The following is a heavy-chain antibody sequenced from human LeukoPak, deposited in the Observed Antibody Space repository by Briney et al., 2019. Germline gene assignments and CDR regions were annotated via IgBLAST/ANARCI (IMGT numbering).Heavy chain of an antibody. CDR1: GFTFSSYE. CDR2: ISSSSSTI. CDR3: ARARALYYYDSSGFNY. V-gene: IGHV3-48*01. D-gene: IGHD3-22*01. J-gene: IGHJ4*02. Sequence: GGSLRLSCAASGFTFSSYEMNWVRQAPGKGLEWVSYISSSSSTIYYADSVKGRFTISRDNAKNSLYLQMNSLRAEDTAVYYCARARALYYYDSSGFNYWGQGTLVTVSS.